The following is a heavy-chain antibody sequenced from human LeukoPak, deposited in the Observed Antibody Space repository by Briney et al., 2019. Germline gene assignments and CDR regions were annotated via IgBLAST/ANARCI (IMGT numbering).Heavy chain of an antibody. CDR1: GYTFITYG. V-gene: IGHV1-18*01. J-gene: IGHJ4*02. Sequence: ASVKVSCKASGYTFITYGITWVRQAPGQGLEWMGWSSAYNGNTNYAQKLQGRVTMTTDTSTSTAYMELRSLISDDTAVYYCVRDRVAYYDTSGSMWVDYWGXXXXXXVSX. D-gene: IGHD3-22*01. CDR3: VRDRVAYYDTSGSMWVDY. CDR2: SSAYNGNT.